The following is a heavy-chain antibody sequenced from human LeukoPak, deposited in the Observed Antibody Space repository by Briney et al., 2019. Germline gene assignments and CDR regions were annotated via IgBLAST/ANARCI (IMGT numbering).Heavy chain of an antibody. D-gene: IGHD5-12*01. CDR2: IRNDGTTK. Sequence: GGSLRLSCAASGFTFRSYGMHWVRQAPGKGLEWVTFIRNDGTTKYYADSVKGRFTISRDNSKNTLYLQMNSLRDEDTGVFYCARDVDIVANYYFDYWGQGTLVTVSS. CDR1: GFTFRSYG. J-gene: IGHJ4*02. CDR3: ARDVDIVANYYFDY. V-gene: IGHV3-30*02.